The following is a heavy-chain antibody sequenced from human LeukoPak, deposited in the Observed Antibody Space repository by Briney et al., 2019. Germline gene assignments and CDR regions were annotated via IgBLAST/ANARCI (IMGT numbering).Heavy chain of an antibody. D-gene: IGHD6-6*01. CDR3: ARRSAFEYSSSSTGFDY. J-gene: IGHJ4*02. CDR1: GGSISSSSYY. V-gene: IGHV4-39*01. Sequence: SETLSLTCTVSGGSISSSSYYWGWIRQPPGKGLEWIGSIYYSGSTYYNPSLKSRVTISVDTSKNQFSLKLSSVTAADTAVCYCARRSAFEYSSSSTGFDYWGQGTLVTVSS. CDR2: IYYSGST.